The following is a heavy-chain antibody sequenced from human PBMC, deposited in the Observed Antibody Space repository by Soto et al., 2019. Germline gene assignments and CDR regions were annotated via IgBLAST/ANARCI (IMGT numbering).Heavy chain of an antibody. CDR3: AREGIGYDFDY. CDR2: INSDGSST. V-gene: IGHV3-74*01. Sequence: GGSLRLSCAASGSTFSSYWMHWVHQAPGKGLVWVSRINSDGSSTSYAESVKGRFTISSDNAKNTLYLQMNSLRAEETAVYYCAREGIGYDFDYWGQGTLVTVSS. D-gene: IGHD5-12*01. CDR1: GSTFSSYW. J-gene: IGHJ4*02.